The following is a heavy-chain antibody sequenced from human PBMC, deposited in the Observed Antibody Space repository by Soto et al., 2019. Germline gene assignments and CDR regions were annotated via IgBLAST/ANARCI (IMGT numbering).Heavy chain of an antibody. V-gene: IGHV1-46*01. CDR1: GYTFTSYY. CDR2: INPSGGST. CDR3: ARLRGQYDFWSGYDYYYGMDV. Sequence: QVQLVQSGAEVKKPGASVKVSCKASGYTFTSYYMHWVRQAPGQGLEWMGIINPSGGSTSYEQKFQGRVTMTRDTPTSTVYMELSSLRSEDTAVYYCARLRGQYDFWSGYDYYYGMDVWGQGTTVTVSS. D-gene: IGHD3-3*01. J-gene: IGHJ6*02.